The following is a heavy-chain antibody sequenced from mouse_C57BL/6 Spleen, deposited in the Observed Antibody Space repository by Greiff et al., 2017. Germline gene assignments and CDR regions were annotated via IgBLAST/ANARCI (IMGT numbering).Heavy chain of an antibody. D-gene: IGHD4-1*01. J-gene: IGHJ4*01. CDR1: GYAFSSYW. V-gene: IGHV1-80*01. CDR2: IYPGDGDT. Sequence: VQLQEPGAELVKPGASVKISCKASGYAFSSYWMNWVKQRPGKGLEWIGQIYPGDGDTNYNGKFKGKATLTADKSSSTAYMQLSSLTSEDSAVYFCARSGTPYYAMDYWGQGTSVTVSS. CDR3: ARSGTPYYAMDY.